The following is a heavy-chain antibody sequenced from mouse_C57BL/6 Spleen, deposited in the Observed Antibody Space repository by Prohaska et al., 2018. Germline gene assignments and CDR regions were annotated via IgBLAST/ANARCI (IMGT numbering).Heavy chain of an antibody. Sequence: HRKIIEWIGDINPNNGGTSYKQKFKGKATLTVDKSSSTAYMQLRSLTSEDSAVYYCARGTDQATGDYWGQGTTLTVSS. D-gene: IGHD3-2*02. J-gene: IGHJ2*01. CDR2: INPNNGGT. CDR3: ARGTDQATGDY. V-gene: IGHV1-26*01.